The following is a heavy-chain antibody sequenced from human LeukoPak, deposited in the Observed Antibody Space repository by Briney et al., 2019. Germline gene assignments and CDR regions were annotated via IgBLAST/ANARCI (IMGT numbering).Heavy chain of an antibody. CDR2: IIPIFGTA. Sequence: SVKVSCKASGGTFSSYAISWVRQAPGQGLEWMGGIIPIFGTANYAQKFQGRVTITADKSTSTAYMELSSLRSEDTAVYYCAKAGLLWFGELLPSFDYWGQGTLVTVSS. J-gene: IGHJ4*02. V-gene: IGHV1-69*06. CDR3: AKAGLLWFGELLPSFDY. CDR1: GGTFSSYA. D-gene: IGHD3-10*01.